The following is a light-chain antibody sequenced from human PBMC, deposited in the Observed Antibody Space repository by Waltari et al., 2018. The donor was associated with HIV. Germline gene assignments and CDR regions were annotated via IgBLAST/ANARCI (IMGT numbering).Light chain of an antibody. CDR2: RNK. CDR3: ATWDDSSSGSWV. Sequence: QSVLTQPPSASGTPGQRVTISCSGGSSNIGRHFVYWYQQVAGTTPKLLIFRNKKRPSGVPDRFSGSKSGTSASLSISGLRPEDEADYYCATWDDSSSGSWVFGGGTKVTVL. J-gene: IGLJ3*02. V-gene: IGLV1-47*01. CDR1: SSNIGRHF.